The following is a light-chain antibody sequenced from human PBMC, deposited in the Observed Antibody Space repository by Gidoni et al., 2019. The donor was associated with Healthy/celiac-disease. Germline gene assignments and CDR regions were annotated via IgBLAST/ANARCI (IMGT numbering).Light chain of an antibody. CDR1: QVISSY. Sequence: DIQSTQSPSFLSASVGDRVTITCRASQVISSYLAWYQQKPGKAPKLLIYAASTLQSRVPSRFSGSGSGTEFTLTISSLQPEDFATYYCQQLNSYPRITFGQGTRLEIK. V-gene: IGKV1-9*01. J-gene: IGKJ5*01. CDR2: AAS. CDR3: QQLNSYPRIT.